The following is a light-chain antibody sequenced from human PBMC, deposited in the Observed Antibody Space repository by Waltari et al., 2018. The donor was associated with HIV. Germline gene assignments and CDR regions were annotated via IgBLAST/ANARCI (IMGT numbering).Light chain of an antibody. V-gene: IGLV2-11*01. CDR1: SSDVGGYNY. CDR3: CSYAGSVV. Sequence: QSALTQPRSVSGSPGQSVTISCPGTSSDVGGYNYVSWYQQHPGKAPKLMICDVSKRPSGFPDRFSGAKSGNTASLTISGLQAEDEADYYCCSYAGSVVFGGGTKLTVL. CDR2: DVS. J-gene: IGLJ2*01.